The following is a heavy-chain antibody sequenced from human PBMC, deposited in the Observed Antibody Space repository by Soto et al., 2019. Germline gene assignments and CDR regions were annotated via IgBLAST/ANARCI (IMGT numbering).Heavy chain of an antibody. J-gene: IGHJ5*02. CDR3: ARHSLALRKNNWFDP. CDR2: IYYSGST. D-gene: IGHD3-3*02. V-gene: IGHV4-30-4*01. Sequence: TSETLSLTCTVSGGSISSGDYYWSWIRQPPGKGLEWIGYIYYSGSTYYNPSLKSRVTISVDTSKNQFSLRLRSVTAADTALYFCARHSLALRKNNWFDPWGQGIMVT. CDR1: GGSISSGDYY.